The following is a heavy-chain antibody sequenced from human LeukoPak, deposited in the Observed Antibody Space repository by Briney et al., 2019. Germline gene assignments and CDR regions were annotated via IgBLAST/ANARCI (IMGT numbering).Heavy chain of an antibody. CDR3: ARLPSTAMVPYYFDY. D-gene: IGHD5-18*01. J-gene: IGHJ4*02. Sequence: GGSLRLSCAASGFTLSSNYMSWVRQAPGKGLEWVSVIYSGGSTYYADSVKGRFTISRDKSKNTLYLQINSLRAEDTAVYYCARLPSTAMVPYYFDYWGQGTLVTVSS. CDR1: GFTLSSNY. V-gene: IGHV3-53*01. CDR2: IYSGGST.